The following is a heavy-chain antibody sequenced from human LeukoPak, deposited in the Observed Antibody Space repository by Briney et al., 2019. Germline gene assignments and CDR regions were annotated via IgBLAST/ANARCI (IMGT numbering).Heavy chain of an antibody. D-gene: IGHD5-18*01. CDR2: FDPEDGET. V-gene: IGHV1-24*01. CDR3: ATIRIRPHSYGYEPHPFDY. Sequence: ASVKVSCKVSGYTLTELSMHWVRQAPGKGLEWMGGFDPEDGETIYAQKFQGRVTMTEDTSTGTAYMELSSLRSEDTAVYYCATIRIRPHSYGYEPHPFDYWGQGTLVTVSS. CDR1: GYTLTELS. J-gene: IGHJ4*02.